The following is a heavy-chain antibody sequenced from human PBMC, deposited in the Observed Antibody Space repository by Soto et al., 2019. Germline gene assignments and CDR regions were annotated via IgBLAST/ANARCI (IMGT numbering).Heavy chain of an antibody. J-gene: IGHJ5*01. CDR2: IYYSGST. Sequence: SETLSLTCAVSGGSISSSSYYWGWIRQPPGKGLEWIGSIYYSGSTYYNPSLKSRITINPDTSNNQFSLQLNSVTPDDTAVYYCARLIGNSWLDSWGQGTLVTVSS. V-gene: IGHV4-39*01. CDR3: ARLIGNSWLDS. CDR1: GGSISSSSYY.